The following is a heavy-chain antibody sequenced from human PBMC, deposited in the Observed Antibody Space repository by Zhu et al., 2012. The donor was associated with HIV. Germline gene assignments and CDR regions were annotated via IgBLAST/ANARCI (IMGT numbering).Heavy chain of an antibody. V-gene: IGHV3-48*01. J-gene: IGHJ4*02. CDR2: ISSSSSTI. CDR3: ARDLRVSSGGSCFDY. D-gene: IGHD2-15*01. CDR1: GFTFSSYS. Sequence: EVQLVESGGGLVQPGGSLRLSCAASGFTFSSYSMNWVRQAPGKGLEWVSYISSSSSTIYYADSVKGRFTISRDNAKNSLYLQMNSLRAEDTAVYYCARDLRVSSGGSCFDYWGQGTLVTVSS.